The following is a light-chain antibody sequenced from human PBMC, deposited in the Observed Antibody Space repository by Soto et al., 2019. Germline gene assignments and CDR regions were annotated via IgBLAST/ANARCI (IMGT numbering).Light chain of an antibody. J-gene: IGKJ1*01. Sequence: DIQMTESPSTLSASVGDRVTITCRASQSIRNWLAWYQQRPGKAPKLLIYKASNLETGVPSRFSGSESGTEFTLIISSLQHDDFATYYCQQYNSYSWTFGQGTKVEIK. CDR3: QQYNSYSWT. CDR2: KAS. CDR1: QSIRNW. V-gene: IGKV1-5*03.